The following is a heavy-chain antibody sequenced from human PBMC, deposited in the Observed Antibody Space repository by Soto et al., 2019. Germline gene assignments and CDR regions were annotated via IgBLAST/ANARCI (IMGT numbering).Heavy chain of an antibody. CDR3: ARDGYGGAIDGFDI. CDR1: GFIFGIHT. J-gene: IGHJ3*02. CDR2: ISYDGSSE. Sequence: QVQLVESGGGVVQPGRSLRLSCADSGFIFGIHTLHWVRQAPGNGLEWVALISYDGSSEHYADSVKGRFTISRDNSKNTLCLQMNSLRAEDTAMYYCARDGYGGAIDGFDIWGQGTMVTVS. D-gene: IGHD5-18*01. V-gene: IGHV3-30-3*01.